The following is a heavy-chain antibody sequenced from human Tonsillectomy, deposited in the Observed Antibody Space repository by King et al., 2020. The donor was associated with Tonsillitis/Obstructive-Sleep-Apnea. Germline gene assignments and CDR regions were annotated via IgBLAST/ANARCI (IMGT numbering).Heavy chain of an antibody. Sequence: VQLVESGGGLVQPGRSLRLSCAASGFTFDDYAMHWVRQAPGKGLEWVSGISWNSGAVGYADSVKGRFTISRDNAKNSLYLQMNSLRAEDTAFYYCAKDSEPRSSGWYLEAFDIWGQGTMVTVSS. CDR2: ISWNSGAV. CDR3: AKDSEPRSSGWYLEAFDI. CDR1: GFTFDDYA. J-gene: IGHJ3*02. D-gene: IGHD6-19*01. V-gene: IGHV3-9*01.